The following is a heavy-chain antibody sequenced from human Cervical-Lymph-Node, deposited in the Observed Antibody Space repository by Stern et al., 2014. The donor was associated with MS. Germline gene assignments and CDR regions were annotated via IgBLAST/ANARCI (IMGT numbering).Heavy chain of an antibody. CDR2: IWNDGSNK. J-gene: IGHJ6*02. D-gene: IGHD6-13*01. V-gene: IGHV3-33*01. Sequence: VQLVQSGGGVVQPGRPLRLSCAASGFTFSSYGMHWVRQAPGKGLEWVAVIWNDGSNKYYADSVKGRFTISRDNSKNTLYLQMNSLRAEDTAVYYCARSSSPSPYYYYGMDVWGQGTTVTVSS. CDR3: ARSSSPSPYYYYGMDV. CDR1: GFTFSSYG.